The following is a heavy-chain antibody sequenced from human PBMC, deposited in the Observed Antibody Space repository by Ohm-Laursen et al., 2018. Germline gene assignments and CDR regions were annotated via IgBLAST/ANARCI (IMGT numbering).Heavy chain of an antibody. D-gene: IGHD2-21*02. J-gene: IGHJ4*02. CDR3: ARPYCGGNCSDPIDS. Sequence: SLRLSCAASGFTFTTYTMNWLRQAPGKGLEWVSSINFSGRYIYYADSVKGRFTISRDNAKKSLFLQTNSLRVEDTAVYYCARPYCGGNCSDPIDSWGQGTLVTVSS. CDR1: GFTFTTYT. CDR2: INFSGRYI. V-gene: IGHV3-21*01.